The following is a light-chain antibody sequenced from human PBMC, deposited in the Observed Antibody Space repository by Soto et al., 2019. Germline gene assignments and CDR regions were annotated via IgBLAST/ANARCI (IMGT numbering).Light chain of an antibody. J-gene: IGLJ3*02. CDR3: CSFAGRYTLG. Sequence: QSALTQPRSVSGSPGQSVTISCTGTSRDVGNYNYVSWYQQHPGKAPKVVIYDVNKRPSGVPDRFSGSKSGNTASLTISGLQADDEGDYFCCSFAGRYTLGFGGGTKLTVL. CDR1: SRDVGNYNY. V-gene: IGLV2-11*01. CDR2: DVN.